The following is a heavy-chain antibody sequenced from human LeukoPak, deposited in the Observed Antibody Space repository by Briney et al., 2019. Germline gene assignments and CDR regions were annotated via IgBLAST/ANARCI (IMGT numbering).Heavy chain of an antibody. Sequence: SETLSLTCAVSGFSITSGYYWDWIRQPPGKGLAWIGSIYYSGSTYFNPSLKSRVTISIDTSKNQFSLRLSSVTAADTALYYCARRLSGTYDHFDCWGQGTLVTVSP. CDR1: GFSITSGYY. CDR2: IYYSGST. D-gene: IGHD1-26*01. V-gene: IGHV4-38-2*01. J-gene: IGHJ4*02. CDR3: ARRLSGTYDHFDC.